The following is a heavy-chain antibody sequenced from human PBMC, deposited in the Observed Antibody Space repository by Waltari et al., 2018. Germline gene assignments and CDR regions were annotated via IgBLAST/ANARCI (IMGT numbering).Heavy chain of an antibody. CDR2: VIPIFGTP. CDR3: AKREIGYAFDI. V-gene: IGHV1-69*12. Sequence: QVQLVQSGAEVKQPGASVTVSCKASGGTFGTYAITWVRQAPGQGLEWMGGVIPIFGTPNYAPKFQGRVTVSADPSTSIAYLEVRRLISEDTAVYYCAKREIGYAFDIWGHGTMVTVSS. CDR1: GGTFGTYA. D-gene: IGHD1-26*01. J-gene: IGHJ3*02.